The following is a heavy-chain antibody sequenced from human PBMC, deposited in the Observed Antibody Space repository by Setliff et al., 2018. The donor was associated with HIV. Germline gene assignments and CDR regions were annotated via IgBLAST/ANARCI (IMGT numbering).Heavy chain of an antibody. CDR3: ATRRGDSWSFDF. CDR2: VNHGGSI. D-gene: IGHD2-8*02. Sequence: SSETLSLTCAVYYSGSFNNYFWSWIRQSPERGLEWLGEVNHGGSINYNPSLQSRVAVSVDTSKIHFSLKVTSVTVADTAVYYCATRRGDSWSFDFWGQGTQVTVSS. CDR1: SGSFNNYF. J-gene: IGHJ4*02. V-gene: IGHV4-34*01.